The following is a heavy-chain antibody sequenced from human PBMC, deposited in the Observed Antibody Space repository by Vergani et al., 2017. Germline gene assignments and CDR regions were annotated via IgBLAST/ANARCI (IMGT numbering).Heavy chain of an antibody. CDR2: INHSGST. CDR3: ASVRPISWTLRYCSSTSCYRRYTTDYYMDG. Sequence: QVQLQQWGAGLLKPSETLSLTCAVYGGSFSGYYWSWIRQPPGKGLEWIGEINHSGSTNYNPSLKSRVTISVDTSKNQFSLKLSSVTAADTAVYYCASVRPISWTLRYCSSTSCYRRYTTDYYMDGWGKGTTVTVSS. J-gene: IGHJ6*03. V-gene: IGHV4-34*01. CDR1: GGSFSGYY. D-gene: IGHD2-2*02.